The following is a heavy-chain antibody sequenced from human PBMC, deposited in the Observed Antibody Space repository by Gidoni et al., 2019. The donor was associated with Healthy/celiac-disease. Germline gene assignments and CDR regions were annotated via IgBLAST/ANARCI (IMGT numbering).Heavy chain of an antibody. Sequence: QVQLVESGGGVVQPGRSLRLSCAASGFTFSSYGMHWVRQAPGKGLEWVAVISYDGSNKYYADSVKGRFTISRDNSKNTLYLQMNSLRAEDTAVYYCAKEIGNMRAHYYYYGMDVWGQGTTVTVSS. V-gene: IGHV3-30*18. CDR1: GFTFSSYG. J-gene: IGHJ6*02. CDR2: ISYDGSNK. CDR3: AKEIGNMRAHYYYYGMDV.